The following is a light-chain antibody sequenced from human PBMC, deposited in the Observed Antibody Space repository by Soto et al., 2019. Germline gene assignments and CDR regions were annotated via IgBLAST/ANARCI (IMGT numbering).Light chain of an antibody. CDR2: GNN. J-gene: IGLJ1*01. V-gene: IGLV1-40*01. CDR3: QSYDSGLRGDV. CDR1: SSNFGAGND. Sequence: QSVLTQPPSVSGAPGQRVTISCTGSSSNFGAGNDVQWYQQLPGTAPKLLIFGNNNRPSGVPDRFSGSKSGTSASLAISGLQAEDEADYYCQSYDSGLRGDVFGTGTKLTVL.